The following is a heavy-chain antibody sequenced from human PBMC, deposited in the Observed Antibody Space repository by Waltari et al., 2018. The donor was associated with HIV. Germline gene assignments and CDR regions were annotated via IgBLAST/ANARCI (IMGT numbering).Heavy chain of an antibody. J-gene: IGHJ4*02. CDR1: GYTFTGYY. Sequence: QVQLVQSGAEVKKPGASVKVSCKASGYTFTGYYMHWVRQAPGQGLEGMGWIHPNSGGTNYAQKFQGRVTMTRDTSISTAYMELSRLRSDDTAVYYCARDQGGIAVAGTPGDYWGQGTLVTVSS. CDR2: IHPNSGGT. D-gene: IGHD6-19*01. CDR3: ARDQGGIAVAGTPGDY. V-gene: IGHV1-2*02.